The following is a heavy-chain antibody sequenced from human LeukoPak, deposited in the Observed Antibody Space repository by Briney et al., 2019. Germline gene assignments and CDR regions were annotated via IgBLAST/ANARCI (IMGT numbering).Heavy chain of an antibody. J-gene: IGHJ4*02. V-gene: IGHV3-49*04. D-gene: IGHD5-12*01. CDR3: TRLRLPGGY. CDR1: GFTFGDYV. Sequence: GGSLRLSCTASGFTFGDYVMSWVRQAPGKGLEWVGFIRSKAYGGTTEYAASVKGRFTISRDDSKSIAYLQMNSLKTEDTAVYYCTRLRLPGGYWGQGTLVTVSS. CDR2: IRSKAYGGTT.